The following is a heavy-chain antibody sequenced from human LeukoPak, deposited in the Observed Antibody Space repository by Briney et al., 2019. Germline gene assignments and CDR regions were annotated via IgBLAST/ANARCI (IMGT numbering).Heavy chain of an antibody. D-gene: IGHD3-10*01. CDR3: GRDPSARVTIDF. CDR2: VSHDGRNQ. CDR1: GFTFSNYA. V-gene: IGHV3-30*04. J-gene: IGHJ4*02. Sequence: PAGSLTLSCAASGFTFSNYAMHWVRQAPGKGLEWVAIVSHDGRNQYYAESVKGRFTISRDSSKNTVSLQMNSLRAGDSALYYCGRDPSARVTIDFWGQGTLVTVSS.